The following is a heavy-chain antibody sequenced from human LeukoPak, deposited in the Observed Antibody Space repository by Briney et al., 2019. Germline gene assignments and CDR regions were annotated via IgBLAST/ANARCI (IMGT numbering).Heavy chain of an antibody. CDR3: AKEGPFDP. CDR1: GFTFSSYG. J-gene: IGHJ5*02. Sequence: GGSLRLSCAASGFTFSSYGIHWVRQAPGKGLEWVAVISYDGSNKYYADSVKGRFTISRDNSKNTLYLQMNSLRAEDTAVYYCAKEGPFDPWGQGTLVTVSS. CDR2: ISYDGSNK. V-gene: IGHV3-30*18.